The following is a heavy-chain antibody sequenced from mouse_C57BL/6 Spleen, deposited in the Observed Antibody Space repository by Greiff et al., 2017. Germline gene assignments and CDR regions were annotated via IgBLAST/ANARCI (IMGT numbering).Heavy chain of an antibody. J-gene: IGHJ3*01. CDR2: INPSSGYT. CDR3: ASGGNYDWFAY. D-gene: IGHD2-1*01. CDR1: GYTFTSYT. Sequence: LVESGAELARPGASVKMSCKASGYTFTSYTMHWVKQRPGQGLEWIGYINPSSGYTKYNQKFKDKATLTADKSSSTVYMQLSSLTSEDSAVYYCASGGNYDWFAYWGQGTLVTVSA. V-gene: IGHV1-4*01.